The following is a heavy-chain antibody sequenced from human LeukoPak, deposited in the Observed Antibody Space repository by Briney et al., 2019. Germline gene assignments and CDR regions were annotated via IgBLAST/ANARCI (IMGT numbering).Heavy chain of an antibody. CDR3: ALFTTGGADFDY. V-gene: IGHV3-23*01. J-gene: IGHJ4*02. D-gene: IGHD1-1*01. Sequence: PGGSLRLSCAASGFTFSSYAMSWVRQAPGKGLEWVSAISGSGGSTYYADSVKGRFTISRDNSKNTLYLRMNSLRAEDTAVYYCALFTTGGADFDYWGQGTLVTVSS. CDR1: GFTFSSYA. CDR2: ISGSGGST.